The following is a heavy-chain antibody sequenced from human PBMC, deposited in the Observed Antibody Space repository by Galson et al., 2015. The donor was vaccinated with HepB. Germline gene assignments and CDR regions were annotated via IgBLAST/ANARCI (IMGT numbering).Heavy chain of an antibody. CDR3: ARSPKANGYALMDY. CDR1: GYTFTGYY. D-gene: IGHD5-12*01. CDR2: INPNSGGT. Sequence: SVKVSCKASGYTFTGYYMHWVRQAPGQGLEWMGWINPNSGGTNYAQKFQGWVTMTRDTSISTAYMELSRLRSDDTAVYYCARSPKANGYALMDYWGQGTLVTVSS. V-gene: IGHV1-2*04. J-gene: IGHJ4*02.